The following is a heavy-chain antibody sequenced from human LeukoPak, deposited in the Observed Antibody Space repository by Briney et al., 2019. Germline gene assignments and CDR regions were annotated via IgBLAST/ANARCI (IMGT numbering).Heavy chain of an antibody. CDR1: GFTFSSYA. CDR3: AKDLGYSYGSSYYYGMDV. J-gene: IGHJ6*02. D-gene: IGHD5-18*01. Sequence: PGGSLRLSCAASGFTFSSYAMSWVRQAPGKGLEWVSAISGSGGSTYYADSVKGRFTISRDNSKNTLYLQMNSLRAEDTAVYYCAKDLGYSYGSSYYYGMDVWGQGTTVTVSS. CDR2: ISGSGGST. V-gene: IGHV3-23*01.